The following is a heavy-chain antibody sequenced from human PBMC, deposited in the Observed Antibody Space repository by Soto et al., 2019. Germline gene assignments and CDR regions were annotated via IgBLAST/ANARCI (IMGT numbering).Heavy chain of an antibody. D-gene: IGHD2-8*02. V-gene: IGHV4-31*03. CDR2: IYYSGST. Sequence: SETLSLTCTVSGCSISSGGYYWSWIRQHPGKGLEWIGYIYYSGSTYYNPSLKSRVTISVDTSKNQFSLKLTSVTAADTALYYCARDKITGLFDYWGQGTLVT. CDR3: ARDKITGLFDY. J-gene: IGHJ4*02. CDR1: GCSISSGGYY.